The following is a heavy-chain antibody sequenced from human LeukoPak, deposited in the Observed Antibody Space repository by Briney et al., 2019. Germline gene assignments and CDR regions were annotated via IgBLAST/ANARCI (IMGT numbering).Heavy chain of an antibody. V-gene: IGHV3-30*02. CDR2: IRYDGSNK. CDR3: AKALVERAVAAKERGFDY. Sequence: PGGSLGLSCAASGFTFSSYGMHWVRQAPGKGLEWVAFIRYDGSNKYYADSVKGRFTISRDNSKNTLYLQMNSLRAEDTAVYYCAKALVERAVAAKERGFDYWGQGTLVTVSP. D-gene: IGHD6-19*01. J-gene: IGHJ4*02. CDR1: GFTFSSYG.